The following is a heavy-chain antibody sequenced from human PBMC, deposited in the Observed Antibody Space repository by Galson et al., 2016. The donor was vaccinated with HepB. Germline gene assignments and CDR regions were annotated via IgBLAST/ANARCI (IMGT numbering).Heavy chain of an antibody. CDR3: ARVHRDVYNSPTDY. J-gene: IGHJ4*02. V-gene: IGHV1-46*04. CDR1: GYTFSSYY. CDR2: INPNDGNT. Sequence: SVKVSCKAFGYTFSSYYMHWVRQAPGQGLEWMGIINPNDGNTRYAHKLQGRVTMTTDTSTSTVYMELSSLRSEDTAIYYCARVHRDVYNSPTDYWGQGTLVTVSS. D-gene: IGHD5-24*01.